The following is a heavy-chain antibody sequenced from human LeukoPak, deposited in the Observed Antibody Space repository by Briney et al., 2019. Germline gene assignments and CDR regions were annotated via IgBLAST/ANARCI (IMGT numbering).Heavy chain of an antibody. Sequence: GGSLRLSCAASGFTFSSYAMHWVRQAPGKGLEWVAVISYDGSNKYYADSVKGRFTISRDNSKNTLYLQMNSLRAEDTAVYYCARGVSLHYGGYFDYWGQGALVTVSS. CDR2: ISYDGSNK. CDR3: ARGVSLHYGGYFDY. D-gene: IGHD3-16*01. V-gene: IGHV3-30*01. J-gene: IGHJ4*02. CDR1: GFTFSSYA.